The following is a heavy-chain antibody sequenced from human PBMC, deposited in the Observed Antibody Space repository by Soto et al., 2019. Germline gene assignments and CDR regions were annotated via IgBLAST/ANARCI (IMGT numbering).Heavy chain of an antibody. J-gene: IGHJ4*02. CDR2: INHSGST. Sequence: QVQLQQWGAGLLKPSETLSLTCAVYGGTFSGYYWSWIRQPPGKGLEWIVEINHSGSTNYNPSLKSRVTISVDTSKNQFSLKLSSVTAADTAVYYCAREATVTTLDYWGQGTLVTVSS. D-gene: IGHD4-17*01. V-gene: IGHV4-34*01. CDR3: AREATVTTLDY. CDR1: GGTFSGYY.